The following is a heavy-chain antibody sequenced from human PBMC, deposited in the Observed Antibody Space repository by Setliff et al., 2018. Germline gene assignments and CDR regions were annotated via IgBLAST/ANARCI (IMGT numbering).Heavy chain of an antibody. D-gene: IGHD1-26*01. CDR2: VYYTGST. Sequence: TLSLTCSVSGVSISSSDYYWGWIRQSPGKGLEWIGSVYYTGSTYYNPSLKSRVTLSDDTSKNQFSLTPTSVTAADTAVYYCAKVNTTLVSSYWYSDLWGRGTLVTVSS. V-gene: IGHV4-39*07. CDR3: AKVNTTLVSSYWYSDL. J-gene: IGHJ2*01. CDR1: GVSISSSDYY.